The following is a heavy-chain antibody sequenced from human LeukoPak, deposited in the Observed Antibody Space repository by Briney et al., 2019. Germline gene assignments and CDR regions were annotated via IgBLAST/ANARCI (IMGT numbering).Heavy chain of an antibody. CDR1: GYTFNIYG. J-gene: IGHJ4*02. Sequence: ASVKVSCKASGYTFNIYGIIWVRQAPGQGLEWVGWISTYNGNTNYAPNIQDRVTMTTDTSTSTAYMELRSLRSHDTAVYYCGRALLGGSDIYTPFSYWGQGTLVTVSS. D-gene: IGHD3-10*01. V-gene: IGHV1-18*01. CDR2: ISTYNGNT. CDR3: GRALLGGSDIYTPFSY.